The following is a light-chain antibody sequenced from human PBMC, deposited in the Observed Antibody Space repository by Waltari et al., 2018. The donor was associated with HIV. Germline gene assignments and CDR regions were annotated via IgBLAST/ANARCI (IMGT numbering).Light chain of an antibody. CDR3: AVWDESLDGWL. Sequence: QSELTQSPSASGTPGQRITISCSGSSSNIERNYVYWYKQFPGATPIVLIYKDNERPSWVPDRISGSKSGTSASLLISGLRSDDEADYYCAVWDESLDGWLFGGGTKLTVL. J-gene: IGLJ3*02. V-gene: IGLV1-47*01. CDR1: SSNIERNY. CDR2: KDN.